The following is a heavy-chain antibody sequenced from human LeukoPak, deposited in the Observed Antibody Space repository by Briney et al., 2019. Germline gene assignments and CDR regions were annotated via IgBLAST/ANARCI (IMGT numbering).Heavy chain of an antibody. Sequence: ASVKVSCKASGYTFTGYYMHWVRQAPGQGLEWMGWINPNSGGTNYAQKFQGRVTMTRDTSISTAYMELSRLRSDDTAVYYCARDVQPAYYDSSGVDYWGQGTLVTVSS. CDR1: GYTFTGYY. V-gene: IGHV1-2*02. J-gene: IGHJ4*02. D-gene: IGHD3-22*01. CDR3: ARDVQPAYYDSSGVDY. CDR2: INPNSGGT.